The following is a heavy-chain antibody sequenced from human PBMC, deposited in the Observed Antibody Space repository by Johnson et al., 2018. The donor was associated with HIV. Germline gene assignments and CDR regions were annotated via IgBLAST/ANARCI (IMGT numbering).Heavy chain of an antibody. CDR1: GLTVSSNY. Sequence: EQLVESGGGLVQPGGSLRLSCAASGLTVSSNYMTWVRQGPGKGLEWVSVIYSGGSTYYADSVKGRFTISRYNSKNTLYLQLNSLRAEDTAVYDCAKGEAATTVSMDIWGQGTMVTVSS. J-gene: IGHJ3*02. V-gene: IGHV3-66*01. CDR3: AKGEAATTVSMDI. D-gene: IGHD4-11*01. CDR2: IYSGGST.